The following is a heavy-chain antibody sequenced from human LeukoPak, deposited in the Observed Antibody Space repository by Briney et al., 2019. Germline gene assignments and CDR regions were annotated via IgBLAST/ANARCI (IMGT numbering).Heavy chain of an antibody. V-gene: IGHV3-21*01. CDR1: GFTFSSYS. D-gene: IGHD4-17*01. Sequence: GGSLRLSCAASGFTFSSYSMNWVRQAPGKGLEWVSSISSSSSYIYYADSVKGRFTISRDNAKNSLYLQMNSLGAEDTAVYYCARENDYGDYGTDYWGQGTLVTVSS. J-gene: IGHJ4*02. CDR3: ARENDYGDYGTDY. CDR2: ISSSSSYI.